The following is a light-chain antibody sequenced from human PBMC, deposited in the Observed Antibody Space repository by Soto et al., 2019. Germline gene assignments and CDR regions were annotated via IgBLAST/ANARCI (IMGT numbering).Light chain of an antibody. J-gene: IGKJ2*01. CDR2: GAS. CDR1: QIITSNQ. CDR3: QQYGTSPYT. V-gene: IGKV3-20*01. Sequence: DIVLTQSPCTLSFSPGDRATLSCRASQIITSNQLAWYQHRPGQAPRLLIYGASSRAAGIPDRFTGSGSGTDFTLTIKRLEPEDVAVYYCQQYGTSPYTFGQGARLEFK.